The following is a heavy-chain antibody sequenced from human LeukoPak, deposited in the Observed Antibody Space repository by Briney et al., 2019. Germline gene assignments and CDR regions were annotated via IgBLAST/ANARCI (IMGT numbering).Heavy chain of an antibody. CDR1: GFTFSGHS. CDR3: APFSAVTHYYFDY. J-gene: IGHJ4*02. CDR2: ISPDSGYI. V-gene: IGHV3-21*01. Sequence: PGGSLRLSCAASGFTFSGHSLMWVRQAPGKGLEWVSSISPDSGYIYYADSVKGRFTISRDNAENSLFLQMNSLGAEDTAVYYCAPFSAVTHYYFDYWGQGTLVTVSS. D-gene: IGHD6-13*01.